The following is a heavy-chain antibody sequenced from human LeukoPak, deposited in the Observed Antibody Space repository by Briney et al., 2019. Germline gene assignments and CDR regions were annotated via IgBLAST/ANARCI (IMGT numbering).Heavy chain of an antibody. V-gene: IGHV4-34*01. CDR3: AREDYGDEGYRY. D-gene: IGHD4-17*01. CDR1: GGSFSGYY. Sequence: SETLSLTCTVYGGSFSGYYWSWIRQPPGKGLEWIGEINHSGSTNYNPSLKSRVTISVDTSKNQFSLKLSSVTAADTAVYYCAREDYGDEGYRYWGQGTLVTVSS. J-gene: IGHJ4*02. CDR2: INHSGST.